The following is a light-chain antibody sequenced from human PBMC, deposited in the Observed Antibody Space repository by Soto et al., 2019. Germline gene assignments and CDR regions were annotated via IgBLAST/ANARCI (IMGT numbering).Light chain of an antibody. CDR1: QVISTS. CDR2: AAS. V-gene: IGKV1-33*01. J-gene: IGKJ4*01. CDR3: QQYDNLPLT. Sequence: DIQLTQSPSFLSPSIGESVTITCRASQVISTSLAWYQVKPGKAPKLLIYAASTLESGVPSRFSGSGSGTDFTFTINSLQPEDIATYYCQQYDNLPLTFGGGTKVDIK.